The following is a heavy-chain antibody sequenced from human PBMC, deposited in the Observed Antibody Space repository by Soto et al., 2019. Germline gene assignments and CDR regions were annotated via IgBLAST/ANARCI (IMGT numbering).Heavy chain of an antibody. Sequence: QVQLVQSGAEVKKPGASVKVSCKASGYSFSTYDINWVRQAAGQGLEWMGWVNPKSGNTDYAQRFRGRVIMTSNTSIGTAYMELSGLPPEDTAVYYCARPSCDSTSWYTDWFDPWGQRTLVTFS. CDR3: ARPSCDSTSWYTDWFDP. D-gene: IGHD2-2*02. CDR1: GYSFSTYD. V-gene: IGHV1-8*01. J-gene: IGHJ5*02. CDR2: VNPKSGNT.